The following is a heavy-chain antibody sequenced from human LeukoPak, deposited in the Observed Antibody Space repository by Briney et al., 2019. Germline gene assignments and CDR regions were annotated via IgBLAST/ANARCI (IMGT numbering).Heavy chain of an antibody. CDR2: IGGTGVGT. D-gene: IGHD2-2*01. CDR3: AREIVPAAMFYYYYGLDV. V-gene: IGHV3-23*01. J-gene: IGHJ6*02. Sequence: GGSLRLSCAASGFTFRSYAMTWVRQAPGKGLEWVSAIGGTGVGTYYADSAKGRFTISRDNSKNTLYLQMNSLRAEDTAVYYCAREIVPAAMFYYYYGLDVWGQGTTVTVSS. CDR1: GFTFRSYA.